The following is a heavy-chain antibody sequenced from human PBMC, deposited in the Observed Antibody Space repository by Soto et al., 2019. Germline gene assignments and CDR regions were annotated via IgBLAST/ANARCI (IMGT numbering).Heavy chain of an antibody. Sequence: LRRTLSLTCAVSSGSISSSNWWSWVRQPPGKGLEWIGEIYHSGSTNYNPSLKSRVTISVDKSKNQFSLKLSSVTAADTAVYYCARVYGSGSYYPSYYYYYMDVWGKGTTVTVSS. CDR1: SGSISSSNW. V-gene: IGHV4-4*03. CDR3: ARVYGSGSYYPSYYYYYMDV. CDR2: IYHSGST. D-gene: IGHD3-10*01. J-gene: IGHJ6*03.